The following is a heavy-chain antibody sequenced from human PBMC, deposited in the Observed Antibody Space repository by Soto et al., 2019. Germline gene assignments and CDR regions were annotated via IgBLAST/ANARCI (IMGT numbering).Heavy chain of an antibody. J-gene: IGHJ5*02. D-gene: IGHD6-13*01. Sequence: QVQVVESGGGLVKPGGSLRLSCAASGFTFSDYYMSWIRQAPGKGLECVSHISNRGDTIYYADSVKGRFTISRDNAKNSLFLQMNSLRAEDTAVYYCARDLGQQLVLAWFAPWGQGTLVTVSS. CDR2: ISNRGDTI. CDR1: GFTFSDYY. CDR3: ARDLGQQLVLAWFAP. V-gene: IGHV3-11*01.